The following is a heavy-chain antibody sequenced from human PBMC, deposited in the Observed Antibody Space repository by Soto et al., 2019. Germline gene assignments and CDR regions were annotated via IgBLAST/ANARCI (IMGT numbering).Heavy chain of an antibody. V-gene: IGHV4-59*08. Sequence: SQTLSLTCNVSGSPISSYYWSWIRQPPGKGLEWIGYIYYSGSTNYNPSLKSRVTISVDTSKNQFSLKLSSVTAADTAVYYCARHGPIAAAGTVFDYWGQGTLVTVSS. CDR1: GSPISSYY. CDR3: ARHGPIAAAGTVFDY. CDR2: IYYSGST. D-gene: IGHD6-13*01. J-gene: IGHJ4*02.